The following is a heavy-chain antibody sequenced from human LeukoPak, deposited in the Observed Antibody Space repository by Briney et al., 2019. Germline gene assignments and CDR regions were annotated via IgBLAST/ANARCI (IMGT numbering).Heavy chain of an antibody. D-gene: IGHD4-17*01. Sequence: GGSLRLSCAASGFTFSSYSMNWVRQAPGKGLEWVSSISSSSSYIYYADSVKGRFTISRDNAKNSLYLQMNSLRAEDTAVHYCATPPHDYGDYYFDYWGQGTLVTVSS. CDR3: ATPPHDYGDYYFDY. CDR1: GFTFSSYS. J-gene: IGHJ4*02. CDR2: ISSSSSYI. V-gene: IGHV3-21*01.